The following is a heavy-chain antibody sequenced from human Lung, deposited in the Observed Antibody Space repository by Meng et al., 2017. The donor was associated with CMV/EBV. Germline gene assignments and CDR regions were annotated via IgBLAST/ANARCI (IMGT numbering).Heavy chain of an antibody. Sequence: SETLSLTCTVYDGSFNAYYYNWFRQAPGKGLEWIGEINHSGSTNYNPSLKSRITTSVDKSKNQFSLRLSSVTAADTAVYYCASESATYLGGRIYYHGMDVWGQGXTVTVSS. V-gene: IGHV4-34*01. J-gene: IGHJ6*02. CDR2: INHSGST. CDR3: ASESATYLGGRIYYHGMDV. CDR1: DGSFNAYY. D-gene: IGHD1-26*01.